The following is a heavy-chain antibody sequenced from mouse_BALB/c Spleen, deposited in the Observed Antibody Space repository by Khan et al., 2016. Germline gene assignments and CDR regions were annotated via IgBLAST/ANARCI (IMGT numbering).Heavy chain of an antibody. CDR3: ARGLRLLYYFDY. J-gene: IGHJ2*01. CDR2: ILPGSGST. D-gene: IGHD1-2*01. Sequence: QVQLKESGAELMKPGASVKISCKATGYTFSSYWIEWVKQRPGHGLEWIGEILPGSGSTNYNEKFKGKTTFTAETSSNTAYMQLSSLTSEDSAVSYCARGLRLLYYFDYWGQGTTLTVSS. V-gene: IGHV1-9*01. CDR1: GYTFSSYW.